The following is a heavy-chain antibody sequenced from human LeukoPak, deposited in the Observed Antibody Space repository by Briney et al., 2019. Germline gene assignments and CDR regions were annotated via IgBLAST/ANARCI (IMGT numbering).Heavy chain of an antibody. D-gene: IGHD2-15*01. Sequence: GGSLRLSCAASGFTVSSNYMSWVRQAPGKGLEWVSVIYSGGSTYYADSVKGRFTISRDNSKNTLYLQMNSLRAEDTAVYYCARVYCSGGSCYWGGGPFDYWGQGTLVTVSS. CDR3: ARVYCSGGSCYWGGGPFDY. J-gene: IGHJ4*02. V-gene: IGHV3-53*01. CDR2: IYSGGST. CDR1: GFTVSSNY.